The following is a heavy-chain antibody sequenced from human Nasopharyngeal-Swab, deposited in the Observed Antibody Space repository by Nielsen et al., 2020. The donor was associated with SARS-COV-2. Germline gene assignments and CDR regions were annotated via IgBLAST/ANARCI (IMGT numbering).Heavy chain of an antibody. D-gene: IGHD3-3*01. J-gene: IGHJ6*02. CDR2: INPNFGTT. Sequence: WVRQAPGQGLEWMGGINPNFGTTNYAHKFQDRAKITADQSTRTAYMELSSLRSDDTAVYYCARDTIFGLALYYYYGLGVWGQGTTFTVSS. V-gene: IGHV1-69*01. CDR3: ARDTIFGLALYYYYGLGV.